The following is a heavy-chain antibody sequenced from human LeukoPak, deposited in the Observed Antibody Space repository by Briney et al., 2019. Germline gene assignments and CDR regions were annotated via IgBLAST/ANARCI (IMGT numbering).Heavy chain of an antibody. CDR3: TKGSFASPSTFDS. CDR2: VWSDESNK. Sequence: GGSLRLSCAASGFNFWSYGMHWVRQAPGKGLEWVAIVWSDESNKYYADSVKRRFTISRDNSGNTVSLQMDSLRADDTAVYYCTKGSFASPSTFDSWGQGTLVTVSS. D-gene: IGHD2/OR15-2a*01. CDR1: GFNFWSYG. V-gene: IGHV3-33*06. J-gene: IGHJ4*02.